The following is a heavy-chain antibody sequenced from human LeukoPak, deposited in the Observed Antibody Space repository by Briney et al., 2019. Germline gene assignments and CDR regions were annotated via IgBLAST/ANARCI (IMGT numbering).Heavy chain of an antibody. D-gene: IGHD3-3*01. J-gene: IGHJ6*03. CDR1: GFTFSSYW. CDR3: AREERSGFYYYYYYMDV. V-gene: IGHV3-74*01. Sequence: GGSLRLSCAASGFTFSSYWMHWVRQAPGKGLVWVSRINTDGSSTSYADSVNDRFTISRDNAKNTLYLQMNSLRAEDTAVYYCAREERSGFYYYYYYMDVWGKGTTVTVSS. CDR2: INTDGSST.